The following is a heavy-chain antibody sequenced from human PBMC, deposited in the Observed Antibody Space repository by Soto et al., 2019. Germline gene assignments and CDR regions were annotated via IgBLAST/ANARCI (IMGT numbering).Heavy chain of an antibody. CDR1: GGTFSSYT. CDR2: IIPILGIA. V-gene: IGHV1-69*02. Sequence: QVQLVQSGAEVKKPGSSVKVSCKASGGTFSSYTISWVRQAPGQGLEWMGRIIPILGIANYAQKFQGRVTITADKSTSTAYMELSSLRSEDTAVYYCARVYCCCDCSTFDYWGQGTLVTVSS. J-gene: IGHJ4*02. D-gene: IGHD2-21*02. CDR3: ARVYCCCDCSTFDY.